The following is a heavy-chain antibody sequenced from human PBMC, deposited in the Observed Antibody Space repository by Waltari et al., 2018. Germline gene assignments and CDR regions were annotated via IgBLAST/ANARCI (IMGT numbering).Heavy chain of an antibody. V-gene: IGHV1-3*01. Sequence: QVQLVQSGAEVKKPGASVKVSCKASGYTFTSYAMHWVRPAPGQRLEGMGWINAGNGNTKYSQKFQGRVTITRDTSASTAYMELSSLRSEDTAVYYCARRPLHCSGGSCYSRGPFDYWGQGTLVTVSS. CDR2: INAGNGNT. D-gene: IGHD2-15*01. J-gene: IGHJ4*02. CDR3: ARRPLHCSGGSCYSRGPFDY. CDR1: GYTFTSYA.